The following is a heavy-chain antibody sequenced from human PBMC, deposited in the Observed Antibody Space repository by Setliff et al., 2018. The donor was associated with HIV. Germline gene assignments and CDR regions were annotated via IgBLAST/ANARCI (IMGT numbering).Heavy chain of an antibody. CDR2: ISGYNGNT. CDR3: ARVLRGSSGWYGYYYMDV. CDR1: GYTFTRYG. J-gene: IGHJ6*03. D-gene: IGHD6-19*01. Sequence: ASVKVSCKASGYTFTRYGISWVRQAPGQGLEWMGWISGYNGNTKYVQKLQGRVTMTTDTSTSTVYMELRSLRSEDTAMYYCARVLRGSSGWYGYYYMDVWGKGTTVTVSS. V-gene: IGHV1-18*01.